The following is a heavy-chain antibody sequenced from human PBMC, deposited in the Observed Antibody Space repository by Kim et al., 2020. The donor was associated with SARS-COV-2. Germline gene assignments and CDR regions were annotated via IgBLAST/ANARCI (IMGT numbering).Heavy chain of an antibody. D-gene: IGHD1-26*01. Sequence: GGSLRLSCAASGFTFSNAWMSWVRQAPGKGLEWVGRIKSKTDGGTTDYAAPVKGRFTISRDDSKNTLYLQMNSLKTEDTAVYYCTTVKGWELLWEQAFDIWGQGTMVTVSS. CDR3: TTVKGWELLWEQAFDI. J-gene: IGHJ3*02. V-gene: IGHV3-15*01. CDR1: GFTFSNAW. CDR2: IKSKTDGGTT.